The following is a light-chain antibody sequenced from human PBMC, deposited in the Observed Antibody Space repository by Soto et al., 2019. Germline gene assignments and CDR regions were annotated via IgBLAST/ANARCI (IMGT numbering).Light chain of an antibody. J-gene: IGLJ1*01. Sequence: QSALTQPASVSGSPGQSITISCTGTSRDVGGYNYVSWYQQHPGKAPKVIIFEVSNRPSGVSTRFSGSKSGNTASLTISGLQADDEGDYYCSSYRSVGSLVFGTGTKVTVL. CDR1: SRDVGGYNY. V-gene: IGLV2-14*01. CDR2: EVS. CDR3: SSYRSVGSLV.